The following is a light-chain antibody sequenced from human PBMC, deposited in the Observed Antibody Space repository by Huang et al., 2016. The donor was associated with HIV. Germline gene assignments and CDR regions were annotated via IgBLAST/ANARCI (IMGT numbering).Light chain of an antibody. CDR3: QQYYTIPRT. J-gene: IGKJ1*01. CDR2: AAS. CDR1: QGISNS. V-gene: IGKV1-NL1*01. Sequence: DIQMTQSPSSLSASVGDRVTITCRARQGISNSLAWYQQKSGKAPKLLLYAASRLESGVPSRFSGRGSESDYTLTISNLQPEDFAIYYCQQYYTIPRTFGQGTKVEIK.